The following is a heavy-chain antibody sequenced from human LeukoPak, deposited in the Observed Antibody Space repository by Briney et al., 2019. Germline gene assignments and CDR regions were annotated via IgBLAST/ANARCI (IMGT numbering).Heavy chain of an antibody. CDR2: IYHSGST. D-gene: IGHD1/OR15-1a*01. CDR1: GDSISSTNW. J-gene: IGHJ4*02. Sequence: TSETLSLTCAVSGDSISSTNWWTWVRQPPGKGLEWIGEIYHSGSTNYNPSLKGRVTISLDNSKNQFSLKLNSVTAADMAVYYCARGGNSARYFDYWGQGTLVTVSS. V-gene: IGHV4-4*02. CDR3: ARGGNSARYFDY.